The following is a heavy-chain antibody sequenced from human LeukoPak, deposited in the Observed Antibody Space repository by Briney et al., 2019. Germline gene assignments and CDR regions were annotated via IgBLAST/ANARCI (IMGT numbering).Heavy chain of an antibody. D-gene: IGHD5-12*01. CDR3: ATGKYSGYVLFYFDY. Sequence: ASVKVSCKVPGYTLTELSMHWVRQAPGKGLEWMGGFDPEDGETIYAQKFQGRVTMTEDTSTDTAYMELSSLRSEDTAVYYCATGKYSGYVLFYFDYWGQGTLVTVSS. CDR1: GYTLTELS. CDR2: FDPEDGET. V-gene: IGHV1-24*01. J-gene: IGHJ4*02.